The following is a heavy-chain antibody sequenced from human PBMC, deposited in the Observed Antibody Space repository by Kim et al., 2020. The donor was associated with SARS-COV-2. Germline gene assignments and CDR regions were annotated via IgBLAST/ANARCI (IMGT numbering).Heavy chain of an antibody. CDR3: ITDFGDGSNGR. J-gene: IGHJ4*02. D-gene: IGHD2-8*01. V-gene: IGHV3-15*01. Sequence: TDYAAPVKGRFTISRDDSNNTVYLQMNSLKTEDTAVYYCITDFGDGSNGRWGQGTLVTVSS. CDR2: T.